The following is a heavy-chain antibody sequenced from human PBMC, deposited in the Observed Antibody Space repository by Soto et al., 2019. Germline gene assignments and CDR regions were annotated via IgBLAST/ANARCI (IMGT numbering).Heavy chain of an antibody. CDR2: INPNSGGT. CDR3: ARDSVDRFLEWFSTELAAFDY. V-gene: IGHV1-2*04. J-gene: IGHJ4*02. Sequence: GASVKVSCKASGYTFTGYYMHWVRQAPGQGLEWMGWINPNSGGTNYAQKFQGWVTMTRDTPTSTAYMELSRLRSDDTAVYYCARDSVDRFLEWFSTELAAFDYWGQGTLVSVSS. D-gene: IGHD3-3*01. CDR1: GYTFTGYY.